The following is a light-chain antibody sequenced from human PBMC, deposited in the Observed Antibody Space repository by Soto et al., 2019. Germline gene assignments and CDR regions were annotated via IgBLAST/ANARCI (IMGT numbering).Light chain of an antibody. CDR1: QSISSS. J-gene: IGKJ4*01. V-gene: IGKV3-15*01. CDR2: GAS. CDR3: QKYYNWPLT. Sequence: EIVMTQSPATLSVSPGERVTLSCRASQSISSSLAWYQQRPGQAPRLLIYGASARATGIPARFSGSGSGTQFTLTISSLQSEDFEVYHCQKYYNWPLTFGGGTKV.